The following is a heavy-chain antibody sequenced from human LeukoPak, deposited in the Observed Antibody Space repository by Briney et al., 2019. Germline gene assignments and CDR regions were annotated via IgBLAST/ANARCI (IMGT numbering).Heavy chain of an antibody. CDR2: INHSGST. J-gene: IGHJ6*03. V-gene: IGHV4-34*01. D-gene: IGHD3-22*01. CDR1: GGSFSGYY. CDR3: ARHQTLISGYRYYMDV. Sequence: SETLSLTCAVYGGSFSGYYWSWIRQPPGKGLEWIGEINHSGSTNYNPSLKSRVTISVDTSKNQFSLKLSSVTAADTAVYYCARHQTLISGYRYYMDVWGKGTTVTISS.